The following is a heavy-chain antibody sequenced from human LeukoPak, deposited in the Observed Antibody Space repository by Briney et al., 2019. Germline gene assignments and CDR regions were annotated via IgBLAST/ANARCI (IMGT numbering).Heavy chain of an antibody. CDR2: ISGSGGTT. CDR3: AKDLVGATLDWFDP. CDR1: GFTFSSYA. Sequence: GGSLRLSCAASGFTFSSYAMSWVRQAPGKGLEWVSAISGSGGTTYYADSVKGRFTISRDNSKNTLYLQMNSLRAGDTAVYYCAKDLVGATLDWFDPWGQGTLVTVSS. D-gene: IGHD1-26*01. V-gene: IGHV3-23*01. J-gene: IGHJ5*02.